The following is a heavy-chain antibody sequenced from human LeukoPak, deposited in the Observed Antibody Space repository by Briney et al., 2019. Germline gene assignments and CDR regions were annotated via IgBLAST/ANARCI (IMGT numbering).Heavy chain of an antibody. J-gene: IGHJ4*02. CDR1: GGSISSGDYY. V-gene: IGHV4-30-4*01. Sequence: SQTPSLTCTVSGGSISSGDYYWSWIRQPPGKGLEWIGYIYYSGSTYYNPSLKSRVTISVDTSKNQFSLKLSSVTAADTAVYYCARGRYKDRGYSYGLIDYWGQGTLVTVSS. CDR3: ARGRYKDRGYSYGLIDY. D-gene: IGHD5-18*01. CDR2: IYYSGST.